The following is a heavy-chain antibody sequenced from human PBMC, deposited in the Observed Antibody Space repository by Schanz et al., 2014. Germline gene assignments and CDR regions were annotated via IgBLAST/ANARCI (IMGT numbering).Heavy chain of an antibody. CDR2: ILGLASTT. CDR3: ARWFLIRGVILDS. Sequence: EVQLVESGGGLVQPGGSLRLSCAASGFTFSTSAMSWVRQVPGKGLEWVSAILGLASTTYYADSVKGRFTISRDNSRDTVYLQMNSLRADDTAMYYCARWFLIRGVILDSWGQGTLVTVSS. J-gene: IGHJ4*02. D-gene: IGHD3-10*01. CDR1: GFTFSTSA. V-gene: IGHV3-23*04.